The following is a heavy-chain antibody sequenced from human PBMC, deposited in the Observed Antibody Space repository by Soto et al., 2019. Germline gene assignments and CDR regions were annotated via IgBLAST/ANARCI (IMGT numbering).Heavy chain of an antibody. D-gene: IGHD2-21*01. CDR1: XXXXXXXT. CDR2: ISSRSTSI. V-gene: IGHV3-21*01. Sequence: EVQLVESGGGXXXXGGXXXXXCXASXXXXXXXTINXXXXAPGKGLEWVSSISSRSTSIYYADSVKGRFTISSDNPKNSLLLQMDSLTAEDTAVYYCARVFGIVPIKSNYMDVWGKGATVTVSS. CDR3: ARVFGIVPIKSNYMDV. J-gene: IGHJ6*03.